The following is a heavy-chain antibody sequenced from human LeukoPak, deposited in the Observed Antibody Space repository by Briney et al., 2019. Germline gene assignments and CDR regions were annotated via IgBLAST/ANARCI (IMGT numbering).Heavy chain of an antibody. D-gene: IGHD3-3*01. CDR2: ISPSGGST. Sequence: ASVKVSCKAFGYTFTSNYMHWVRQAPGQGPEWMGVISPSGGSTTYAQKFQGRVTLTRDMSTSTDYLELSSLRSEDTAVYYCAREVPGPLGAFDIWGQGTMVTVSS. V-gene: IGHV1-46*01. J-gene: IGHJ3*02. CDR3: AREVPGPLGAFDI. CDR1: GYTFTSNY.